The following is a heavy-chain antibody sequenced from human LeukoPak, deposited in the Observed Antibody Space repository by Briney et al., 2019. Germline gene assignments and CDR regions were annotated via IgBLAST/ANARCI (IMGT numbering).Heavy chain of an antibody. J-gene: IGHJ4*02. Sequence: SGTLSLTCAVSGGSFSAYYWTWMRQPTGKGLEWVGDINHGGGTNYNPSLKSRATISEDTSKNQFSLKLSSVTAADTAVYYCARFVCSDDTCYSYFHYWGQGSLVTVSS. CDR1: GGSFSAYY. CDR3: ARFVCSDDTCYSYFHY. D-gene: IGHD2-15*01. CDR2: INHGGGT. V-gene: IGHV4-34*01.